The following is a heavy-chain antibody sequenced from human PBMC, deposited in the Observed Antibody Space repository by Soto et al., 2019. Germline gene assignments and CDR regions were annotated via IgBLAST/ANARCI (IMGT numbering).Heavy chain of an antibody. CDR1: GYPFTSSS. V-gene: IGHV1-46*01. Sequence: ASVKVSCKSSGYPFTSSSIFWVRQAPGQGLECMGVIPPSGGSTTYAQKFQGRVTMTRDTSTSTVYMELSSLRFEDTAFYYCARQGDYGGSHFDYWGQGTLVTVSS. CDR2: IPPSGGST. J-gene: IGHJ4*02. CDR3: ARQGDYGGSHFDY. D-gene: IGHD4-17*01.